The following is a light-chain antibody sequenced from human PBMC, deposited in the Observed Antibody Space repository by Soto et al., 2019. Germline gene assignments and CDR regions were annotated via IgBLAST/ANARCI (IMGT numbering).Light chain of an antibody. CDR2: DAS. V-gene: IGKV1-5*01. CDR3: QQYNSYWYT. Sequence: DIQMTQSPSTLSASVGDRVTITCRASQSISSWLAWYQQRPGKAPKLLIYDASSLESGVPSRFSGSGSGKEFTLTISSLKPDDFATYYCQQYNSYWYTFGQGTKVDIK. J-gene: IGKJ2*01. CDR1: QSISSW.